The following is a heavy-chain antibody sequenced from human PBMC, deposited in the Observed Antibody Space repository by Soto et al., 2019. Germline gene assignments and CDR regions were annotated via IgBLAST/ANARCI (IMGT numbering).Heavy chain of an antibody. Sequence: GGSLRLSCAASGFTFSSYPMSWVRQAPGKGLEWVSVISDSGGTTHYADSVTGRFTISRDNSKNTVYLQMNSLRAEDTAVYYCAKDARLQCPGVVCVFDIWGQGTMVTVPS. J-gene: IGHJ3*02. CDR2: ISDSGGTT. D-gene: IGHD4-4*01. CDR3: AKDARLQCPGVVCVFDI. CDR1: GFTFSSYP. V-gene: IGHV3-23*01.